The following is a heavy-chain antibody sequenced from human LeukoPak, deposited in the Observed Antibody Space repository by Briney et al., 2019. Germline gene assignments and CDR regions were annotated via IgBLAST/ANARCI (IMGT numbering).Heavy chain of an antibody. CDR2: IYYSGST. J-gene: IGHJ3*02. CDR3: ARGVANHAFDI. CDR1: GGSISSGGYY. Sequence: SQTLSLTCTVSGGSISSGGYYWSWIRQHPGKGLEWIGYIYYSGSTYYSPSLKSRVTISVDTSKNQFSLKLSSVTAADTAVYYCARGVANHAFDIWGQGTMVTVSS. V-gene: IGHV4-31*03. D-gene: IGHD5-12*01.